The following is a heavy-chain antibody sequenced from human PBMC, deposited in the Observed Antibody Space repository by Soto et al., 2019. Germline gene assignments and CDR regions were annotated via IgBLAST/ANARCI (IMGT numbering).Heavy chain of an antibody. CDR1: GITFSTYR. CDR2: IKSDGTVT. V-gene: IGHV3-74*01. D-gene: IGHD3-3*01. J-gene: IGHJ4*02. CDR3: ARENYDFWSDYYLDY. Sequence: EVQLVDSGGGLVQRGGSLRLSCVVSGITFSTYRMHWVRQAPGKGLVWVSHIKSDGTVTHYTDSVRGRFIISRDNAKNTLFLQMNSLRAEDTAVYYCARENYDFWSDYYLDYWGQGTLVTVSS.